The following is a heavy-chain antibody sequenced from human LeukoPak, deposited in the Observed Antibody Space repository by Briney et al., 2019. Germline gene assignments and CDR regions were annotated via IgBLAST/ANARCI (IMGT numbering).Heavy chain of an antibody. CDR2: IIPIFGTA. CDR3: ARGQDIVVVPAAISARGAFDI. V-gene: IGHV1-69*13. Sequence: GASVKVSCKASGGTFSSYAISWVRQAPGQGLEWMGGIIPIFGTANYAQKFQGRVTITADESTSTAYMEPSSLRSEDTAVYYCARGQDIVVVPAAISARGAFDIWGQGTMVTVSS. D-gene: IGHD2-2*01. J-gene: IGHJ3*02. CDR1: GGTFSSYA.